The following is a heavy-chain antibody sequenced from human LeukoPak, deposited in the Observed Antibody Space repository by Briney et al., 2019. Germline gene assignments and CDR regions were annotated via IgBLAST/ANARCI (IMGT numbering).Heavy chain of an antibody. Sequence: GGSLRLSCAASGFTFSSYSMNWVRQAPGKGLEWVSYISSSSSTIYYADSVKGRFTISRDNAKNSLYLQMNSLRAEDTAVYYCARDGPEAFDYWGRGTLVTVSS. CDR1: GFTFSSYS. J-gene: IGHJ4*02. CDR2: ISSSSSTI. CDR3: ARDGPEAFDY. V-gene: IGHV3-48*01.